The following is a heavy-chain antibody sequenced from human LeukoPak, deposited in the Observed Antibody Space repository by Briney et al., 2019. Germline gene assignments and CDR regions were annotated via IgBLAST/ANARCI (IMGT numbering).Heavy chain of an antibody. Sequence: GESLKISCKGSGFIFTGYWIVWVRQMPGKGLEWMGIIYPADSETTYSPSFQGQITISADRSSTTAHPQWSSLKASDTAIYYCARDNYGDYVTFDYWGQGTLVTVSS. CDR2: IYPADSET. CDR3: ARDNYGDYVTFDY. CDR1: GFIFTGYW. V-gene: IGHV5-51*01. D-gene: IGHD4-17*01. J-gene: IGHJ4*02.